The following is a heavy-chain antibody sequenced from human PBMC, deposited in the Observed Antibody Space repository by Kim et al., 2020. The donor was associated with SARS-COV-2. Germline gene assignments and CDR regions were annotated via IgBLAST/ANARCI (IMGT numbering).Heavy chain of an antibody. Sequence: GGSLRLSCAGSGFTFSTYCMNWVRQAPGKGLEWVANINQDGSQKNYVDSVKGRFTISRDNAKDSLYLQMNSLRAEDTAVYYCGRDMDVWGQGTTVTVSS. V-gene: IGHV3-7*03. CDR1: GFTFSTYC. CDR3: GRDMDV. J-gene: IGHJ6*02. CDR2: INQDGSQK.